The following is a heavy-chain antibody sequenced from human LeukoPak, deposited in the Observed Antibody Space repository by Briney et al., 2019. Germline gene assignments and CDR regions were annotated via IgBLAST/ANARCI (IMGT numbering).Heavy chain of an antibody. CDR2: IKSKTDGGTT. Sequence: GGSLRLSCAASGFTFSNAWMSWVRQPPGKGLEWVGRIKSKTDGGTTDYAAPVKGRFTISRDDSKNTLYLQMNSLKTEDTAVYYCTSRCGYSSSWSPFDYWGQGTLVTVSS. V-gene: IGHV3-15*01. D-gene: IGHD6-13*01. J-gene: IGHJ4*02. CDR3: TSRCGYSSSWSPFDY. CDR1: GFTFSNAW.